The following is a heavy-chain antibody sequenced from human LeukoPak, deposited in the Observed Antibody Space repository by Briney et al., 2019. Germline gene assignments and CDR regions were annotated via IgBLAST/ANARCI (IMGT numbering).Heavy chain of an antibody. Sequence: SETLSLTCTVSGASISSHYWSWLRQPPGKGLEGIGYVIDIVRTKDNPSLQSRLTLSADSSRNEFSLRLSSVTAEDTAVYYCATIKHGQIFGYFDFWGQGIKVTVSS. CDR1: GASISSHY. CDR2: VIDIVRT. V-gene: IGHV4-59*11. CDR3: ATIKHGQIFGYFDF. J-gene: IGHJ4*02. D-gene: IGHD3-16*01.